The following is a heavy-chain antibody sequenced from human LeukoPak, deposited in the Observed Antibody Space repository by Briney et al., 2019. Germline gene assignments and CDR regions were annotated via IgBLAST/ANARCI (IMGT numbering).Heavy chain of an antibody. Sequence: ASVKVSCKASGYTFTGYYMHWVRQAPGQGLEWMGWINPNSGGTNYAQKFQGRVTMTRDTSTSTAYMELRSLRSDDTAVYYCATAHYYYDSSGYYWEAFDIWGQGTMVTVSS. J-gene: IGHJ3*02. CDR2: INPNSGGT. V-gene: IGHV1-2*02. D-gene: IGHD3-22*01. CDR1: GYTFTGYY. CDR3: ATAHYYYDSSGYYWEAFDI.